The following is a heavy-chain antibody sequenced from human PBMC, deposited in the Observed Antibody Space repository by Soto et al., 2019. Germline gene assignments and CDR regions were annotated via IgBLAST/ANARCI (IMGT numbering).Heavy chain of an antibody. D-gene: IGHD2-15*01. CDR3: ARALRYCSGGICYPTRYYIDY. CDR2: ISSTSSFI. V-gene: IGHV3-21*01. J-gene: IGHJ4*02. CDR1: GFTFSTYN. Sequence: EVQLVESGGGLVKPGGSLRVSCAASGFTFSTYNMNWVRQAPGKGLEWVSCISSTSSFIYYADSVKGRFTISSDNAKNSLSPHMNSLRAEDTAVYYCARALRYCSGGICYPTRYYIDYWGQGTLVTVSS.